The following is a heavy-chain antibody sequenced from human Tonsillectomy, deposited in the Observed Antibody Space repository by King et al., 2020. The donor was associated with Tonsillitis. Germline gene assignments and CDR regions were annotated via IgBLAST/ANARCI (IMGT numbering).Heavy chain of an antibody. Sequence: VQLVESGAEVKKPGSSVKVSCKASGGTFSSYAISWVRQAPGQGLEWMGRIIPILGIANYAQKFQGRVTITADKSTSTAYMELSSLRSEDTAVYYCARDGGDSSGWYGYYYYYGMDVWGQGTTVTVSS. D-gene: IGHD6-19*01. CDR2: IIPILGIA. J-gene: IGHJ6*02. CDR1: GGTFSSYA. CDR3: ARDGGDSSGWYGYYYYYGMDV. V-gene: IGHV1-69*09.